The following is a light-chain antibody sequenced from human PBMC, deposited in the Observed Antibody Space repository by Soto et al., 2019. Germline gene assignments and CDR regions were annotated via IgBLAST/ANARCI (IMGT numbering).Light chain of an antibody. J-gene: IGKJ1*01. Sequence: EIVMTQSPATLSVSPCERVTLFSSAGQSVGSNLAWYQQKPGQAPSLLIYGASSRATGIPDRFSGSGSGTDFTLTISRLEAEDFAVYYCQQYGSSSWTFGQGTRVDI. V-gene: IGKV3-20*01. CDR1: QSVGSN. CDR3: QQYGSSSWT. CDR2: GAS.